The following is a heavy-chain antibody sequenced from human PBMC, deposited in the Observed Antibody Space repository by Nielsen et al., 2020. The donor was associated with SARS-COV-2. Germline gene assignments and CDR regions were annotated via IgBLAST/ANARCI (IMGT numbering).Heavy chain of an antibody. J-gene: IGHJ4*02. CDR1: GGSFSGYY. Sequence: SETLSLTCAVYGGSFSGYYWSWIRRPPGKGLEWIGEINHSGSTNYNPSLKSRVTISVDTSKNQFSLKLSSVTAADTAVYYCARGLDLWGQGTLVTVSS. CDR3: ARGLDL. V-gene: IGHV4-34*01. CDR2: INHSGST.